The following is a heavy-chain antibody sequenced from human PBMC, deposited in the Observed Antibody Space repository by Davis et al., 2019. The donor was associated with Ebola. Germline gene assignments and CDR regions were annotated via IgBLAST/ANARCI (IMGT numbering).Heavy chain of an antibody. CDR2: IWYDGSNK. V-gene: IGHV3-33*06. Sequence: PGGSLRLSCAASGFTFSSYGMHWVRQAPGKGLEWVAVIWYDGSNKYYADSVKGRFTISRDNSKNTLYLQMNSLRAEDTAVYYCAKSPIYDYVWGRPFNWFDPWGQGTLVTVSS. D-gene: IGHD3-16*01. J-gene: IGHJ5*02. CDR3: AKSPIYDYVWGRPFNWFDP. CDR1: GFTFSSYG.